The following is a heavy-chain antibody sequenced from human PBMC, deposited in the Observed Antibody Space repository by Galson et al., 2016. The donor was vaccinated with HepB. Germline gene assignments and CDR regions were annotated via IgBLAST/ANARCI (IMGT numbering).Heavy chain of an antibody. D-gene: IGHD6-6*01. V-gene: IGHV3-23*01. CDR3: AKEMSSYFDS. CDR1: GFIFSNYA. CDR2: ISYTNGGT. J-gene: IGHJ4*02. Sequence: SLRLSCAASGFIFSNYAMNWVRQAPGKGLEWVSAISYTNGGTAYADPVKGRFTIPRDNSKNTLYLQMYSLRAEDTAVYYCAKEMSSYFDSWGQGTLVTVSS.